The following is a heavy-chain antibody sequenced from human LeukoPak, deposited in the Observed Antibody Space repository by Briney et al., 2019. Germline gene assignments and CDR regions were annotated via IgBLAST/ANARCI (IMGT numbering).Heavy chain of an antibody. J-gene: IGHJ4*02. V-gene: IGHV3-21*01. CDR2: SGTRSGTK. CDR3: LLQMTYGELSDPDF. Sequence: PGGSLRLSCAASGFTLSSLAMHWVRQAPGKGLEWVSSSGTRSGTKYYADSVMGPFTISRDSAMNSVSLQINSLRAEDTAVYYCLLQMTYGELSDPDFRGQGTLVTVSS. CDR1: GFTLSSLA. D-gene: IGHD3-16*02.